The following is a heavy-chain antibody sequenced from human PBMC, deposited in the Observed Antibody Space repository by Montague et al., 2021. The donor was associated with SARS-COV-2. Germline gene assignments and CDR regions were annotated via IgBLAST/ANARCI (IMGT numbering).Heavy chain of an antibody. V-gene: IGHV4-61*02. CDR1: GASISNPTYS. Sequence: TLSLICTVSGASISNPTYSWGWIRQPAGKELEWIGRMFTSGSTTYNPSLKSRVTISVGTSKNQFSLRLNSVTAADTAVYYCVREGGSMTFDYWGQGILVTVSS. J-gene: IGHJ4*02. D-gene: IGHD1-26*01. CDR3: VREGGSMTFDY. CDR2: MFTSGST.